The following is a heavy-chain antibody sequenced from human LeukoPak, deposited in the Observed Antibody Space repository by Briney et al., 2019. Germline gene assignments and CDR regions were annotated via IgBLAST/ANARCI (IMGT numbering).Heavy chain of an antibody. J-gene: IGHJ4*02. D-gene: IGHD3-10*01. CDR1: GGSISSSSYY. Sequence: SETLSLTCTVSGGSISSSSYYWGWIRQPPGKGLEWIGSIYYSGSTYYNPSLKSRVTISVDTSKNQFSLKLSSVTAADTAVYYCANVRGFDYWGQGTLVTVSS. V-gene: IGHV4-39*07. CDR3: ANVRGFDY. CDR2: IYYSGST.